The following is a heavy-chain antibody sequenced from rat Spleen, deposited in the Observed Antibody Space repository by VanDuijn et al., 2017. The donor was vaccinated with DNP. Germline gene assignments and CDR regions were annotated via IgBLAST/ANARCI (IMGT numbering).Heavy chain of an antibody. V-gene: IGHV1-43*01. Sequence: QVQLQQSGAELAKPGSSVKISCKASGYTFTTYYMSWIKQTTGQGLEYIGYINPGSGGTNYNEKFKGKATLTVDKSSSTAFMQLSSLTPDDSAVYYCARATRGGVFPSYYWYFDFWGPGTMVTVSS. CDR1: GYTFTTYY. J-gene: IGHJ1*01. CDR2: INPGSGGT. D-gene: IGHD1-4*01. CDR3: ARATRGGVFPSYYWYFDF.